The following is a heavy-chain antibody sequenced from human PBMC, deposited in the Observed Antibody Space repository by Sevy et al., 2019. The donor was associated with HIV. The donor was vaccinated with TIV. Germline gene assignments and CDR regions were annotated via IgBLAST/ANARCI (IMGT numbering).Heavy chain of an antibody. V-gene: IGHV3-30*09. CDR1: GFTFSSYA. Sequence: GGSLRLSCSASGFTFSSYALLWVRQAPGKGLEWVSLISYDGRNKYYSDSVKGRFAISGDESKTTVFLQMESLRTEDTAIYYCARVGVSYCTDDCYHRFDYWGRGTLVTVSS. CDR3: ARVGVSYCTDDCYHRFDY. CDR2: ISYDGRNK. D-gene: IGHD2-21*02. J-gene: IGHJ4*02.